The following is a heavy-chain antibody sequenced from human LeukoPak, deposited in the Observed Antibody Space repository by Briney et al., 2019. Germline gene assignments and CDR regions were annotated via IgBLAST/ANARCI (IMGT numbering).Heavy chain of an antibody. CDR2: ISGSGGST. D-gene: IGHD4-23*01. Sequence: GGSLRLSCAASGFTFSSFAMSWVRQAPGKGLEWVSSISGSGGSTYYADSVKGRFSTSRDNSKNTLYLQINSLRAEDTAVFYCAKEGHDYGAYSSYYYYSYMDVWGEGTPVTVSS. J-gene: IGHJ6*03. CDR3: AKEGHDYGAYSSYYYYSYMDV. V-gene: IGHV3-23*01. CDR1: GFTFSSFA.